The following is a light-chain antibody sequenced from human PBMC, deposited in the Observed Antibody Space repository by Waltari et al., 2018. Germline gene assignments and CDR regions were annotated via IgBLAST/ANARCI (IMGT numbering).Light chain of an antibody. J-gene: IGKJ4*01. CDR1: QSVSSN. V-gene: IGKV3-15*01. Sequence: EIVMTQSPATLSVSPGERATLSCRASQSVSSNLAGYQQKPGQAPRLLSYGASTRATGIPARFSGSGSGTEFTLTISSLQSEDFAVYYCQQYNNWPLTFGGGTKVEIK. CDR2: GAS. CDR3: QQYNNWPLT.